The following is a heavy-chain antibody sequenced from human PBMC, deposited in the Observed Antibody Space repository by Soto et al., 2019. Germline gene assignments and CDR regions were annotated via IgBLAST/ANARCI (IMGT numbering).Heavy chain of an antibody. CDR2: IIPIFGTA. D-gene: IGHD3-22*01. Sequence: SVKVSCKASGGTFSSYAISWVRQAPGQGLEWMGGIIPIFGTANYAQKFQGRVTITADESTSTAYMELSSLRSEDTAVYYCARDNDSSGYPLHFDYWGQGTLVTVSS. CDR1: GGTFSSYA. J-gene: IGHJ4*02. V-gene: IGHV1-69*13. CDR3: ARDNDSSGYPLHFDY.